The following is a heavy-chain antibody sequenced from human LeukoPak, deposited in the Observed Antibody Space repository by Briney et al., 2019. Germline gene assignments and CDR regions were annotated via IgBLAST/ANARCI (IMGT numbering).Heavy chain of an antibody. V-gene: IGHV3-33*05. Sequence: GGSLRLSYAASGFSFSTYGMFWVRQAPGKGLEWVGVISYDGSNQYYADSVKGRFTISRDNSKNTLYLQMDSLRAEDTAVYYCAKGDFWNGLGEYFLYWGQGILVTVSS. D-gene: IGHD3-3*01. CDR2: ISYDGSNQ. CDR3: AKGDFWNGLGEYFLY. J-gene: IGHJ1*01. CDR1: GFSFSTYG.